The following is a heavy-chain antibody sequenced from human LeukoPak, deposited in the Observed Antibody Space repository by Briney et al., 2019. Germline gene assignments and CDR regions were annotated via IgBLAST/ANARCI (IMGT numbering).Heavy chain of an antibody. CDR1: GGSTSSYY. J-gene: IGHJ4*02. Sequence: PSETLSLTCTVSGGSTSSYYWSWIRQPPGKGLEWIGYIYYSGSTNYNPSLKSRVTISVDTSKNQFSLKLSSVTAADTAVYYCARTRGAYYDILTEFDYWGQGTLVTVSS. CDR3: ARTRGAYYDILTEFDY. D-gene: IGHD3-9*01. CDR2: IYYSGST. V-gene: IGHV4-59*01.